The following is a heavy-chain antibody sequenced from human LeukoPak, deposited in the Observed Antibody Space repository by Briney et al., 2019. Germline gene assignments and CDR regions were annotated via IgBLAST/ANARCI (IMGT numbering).Heavy chain of an antibody. CDR1: GFTFSSYE. CDR3: AKTSGYRRFDP. Sequence: AGGSLRLSCAASGFTFSSYEMNWVRQAPGKGLEWVSYISSSGSTIYYADSVKGRFTISRDNSKNTLYLQMNSLRAEDTAVYYCAKTSGYRRFDPWGQGTLVTVSS. D-gene: IGHD5-12*01. J-gene: IGHJ5*02. CDR2: ISSSGSTI. V-gene: IGHV3-48*03.